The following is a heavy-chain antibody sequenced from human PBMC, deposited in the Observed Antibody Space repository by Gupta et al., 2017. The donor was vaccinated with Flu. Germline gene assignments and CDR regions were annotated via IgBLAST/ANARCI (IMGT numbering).Heavy chain of an antibody. CDR3: TTDDGDSSGYERAY. CDR1: GFTFSNAW. J-gene: IGHJ4*02. Sequence: EVQLVESGGGLVKPGGSLRLSCAASGFTFSNAWMSWVRQSPGKGLEWVGRIKSKTDGGTKDHAAPGKGRFTISRDDSKNTLHRQMNRMKTAETAVYYCTTDDGDSSGYERAYGGQGTMVTVYS. V-gene: IGHV3-15*01. D-gene: IGHD3-22*01. CDR2: IKSKTDGGTK.